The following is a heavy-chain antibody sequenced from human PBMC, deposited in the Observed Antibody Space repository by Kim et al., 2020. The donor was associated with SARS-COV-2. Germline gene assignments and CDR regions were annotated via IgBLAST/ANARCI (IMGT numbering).Heavy chain of an antibody. Sequence: SETLSLTCTVSGGSISSYYWSWIRQPPGEGLEWIGYIYYSGSTNYNPSLKSRVTISVDTSKNQFSLKLSSVTAADTAVYYCARTRGYSGYDYPFYYYYGMDVWGQGTTVTVSS. CDR2: IYYSGST. CDR1: GGSISSYY. J-gene: IGHJ6*02. CDR3: ARTRGYSGYDYPFYYYYGMDV. D-gene: IGHD5-12*01. V-gene: IGHV4-59*13.